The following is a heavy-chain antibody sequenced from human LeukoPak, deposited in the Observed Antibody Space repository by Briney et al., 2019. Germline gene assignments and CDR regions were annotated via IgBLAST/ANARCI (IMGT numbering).Heavy chain of an antibody. Sequence: SVKVSCKASGGTFSSYAISWVRQAPGQGLEWMGGIIPIFGTANYAQKFQGRVTITADESTSTAYMELSSLRSEDTAVYYCARVTNYYDSSGSNDYWGQGTLVTVSS. CDR3: ARVTNYYDSSGSNDY. D-gene: IGHD3-22*01. CDR2: IIPIFGTA. V-gene: IGHV1-69*13. J-gene: IGHJ4*02. CDR1: GGTFSSYA.